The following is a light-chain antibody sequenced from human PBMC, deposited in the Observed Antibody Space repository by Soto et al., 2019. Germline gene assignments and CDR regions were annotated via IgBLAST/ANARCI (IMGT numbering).Light chain of an antibody. CDR3: QHSDNDLTT. V-gene: IGKV3D-11*01. CDR1: QDVGTY. CDR2: GAS. J-gene: IGKJ4*01. Sequence: VLTQSPVTLSLSPGERATLSCRASQDVGTYVAWYQVRGGQAPRLLISGASKRATGIPDRINGGGSGADFILTISRLEPEDFAVYYCQHSDNDLTTFGGGTKVEN.